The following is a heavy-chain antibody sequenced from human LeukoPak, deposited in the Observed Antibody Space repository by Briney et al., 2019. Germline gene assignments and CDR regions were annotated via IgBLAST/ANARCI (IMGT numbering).Heavy chain of an antibody. CDR2: IRYDGSNK. D-gene: IGHD3-22*01. CDR1: GFTFSSYG. CDR3: ARDFHRRLYDSSGYYLY. J-gene: IGHJ4*02. Sequence: GGSLRLSCAASGFTFSSYGMHWVRQAPGKGLEWVAFIRYDGSNKYYADSVKGRFTISRDNSKNTLYLQMNSLRAEDTAVYYCARDFHRRLYDSSGYYLYWGQGTLVTVSS. V-gene: IGHV3-30*02.